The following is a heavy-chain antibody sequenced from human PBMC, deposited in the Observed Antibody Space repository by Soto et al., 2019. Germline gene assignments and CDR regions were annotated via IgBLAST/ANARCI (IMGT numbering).Heavy chain of an antibody. J-gene: IGHJ6*03. CDR2: FDPEDGET. Sequence: ASVKVSCKVSGYTLTELSMHWVRQAPGKGLEWMGGFDPEDGETIYAQKFQGRVTMTEDTSTDTAYMELSSLRSEDTAVYYCATHTHYGDYGFVYYYMDVWGKGTTVTVSS. CDR3: ATHTHYGDYGFVYYYMDV. V-gene: IGHV1-24*01. D-gene: IGHD4-17*01. CDR1: GYTLTELS.